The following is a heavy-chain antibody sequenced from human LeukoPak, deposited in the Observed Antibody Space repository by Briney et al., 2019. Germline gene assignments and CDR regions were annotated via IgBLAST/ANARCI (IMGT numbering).Heavy chain of an antibody. V-gene: IGHV4-59*12. CDR2: IYYTGST. CDR3: ARGLNDSWTGENY. J-gene: IGHJ4*02. CDR1: GGSTSSYY. D-gene: IGHD3-3*01. Sequence: PSDTLSLTCTVSGGSTSSYYWNWIRQPPGKGLEWMGYIYYTGSTNYNPSLKSRVTISLDTSKSQFSLKVRYVTAADTAVYYCARGLNDSWTGENYWGQGTLVTVSS.